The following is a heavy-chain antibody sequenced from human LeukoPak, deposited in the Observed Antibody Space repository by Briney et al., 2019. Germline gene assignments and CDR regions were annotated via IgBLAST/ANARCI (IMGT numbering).Heavy chain of an antibody. V-gene: IGHV4-39*07. D-gene: IGHD5-12*01. Sequence: SSETPSLTCTVSGGSISSSSYYWGWIRQPPGKGLEWIGSIYYSGSTYYNPSLKSRVTISVDTSKNQFSLKLSSVTAADTAVYYCARDSLVATMYYFDYWGQGTLVTVSS. CDR1: GGSISSSSYY. J-gene: IGHJ4*02. CDR3: ARDSLVATMYYFDY. CDR2: IYYSGST.